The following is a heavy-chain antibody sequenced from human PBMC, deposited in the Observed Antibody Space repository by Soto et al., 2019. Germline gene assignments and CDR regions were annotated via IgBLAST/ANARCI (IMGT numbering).Heavy chain of an antibody. CDR2: IYYSVIT. CDR3: ARDKITGLFDY. CDR1: CGSISSYY. V-gene: IGHV4-59*12. D-gene: IGHD2-8*02. J-gene: IGHJ4*02. Sequence: SETLSLTCTVSCGSISSYYWSWIRQPPGNGLYCIGYIYYSVITNXXPSLKSRXXISVDTSKNHXSLKLTSVTAAYTALYYCARDKITGLFDYWSQGTLVIVSS.